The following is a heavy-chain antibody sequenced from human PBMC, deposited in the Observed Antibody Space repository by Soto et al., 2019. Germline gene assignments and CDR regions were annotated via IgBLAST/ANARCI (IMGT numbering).Heavy chain of an antibody. D-gene: IGHD4-17*01. CDR1: GGSISSSSYY. Sequence: SETLSLTCTVSGGSISSSSYYWGWIRQPPGKGLEWIGSIYYSGSTYYNPSLKSRVTISVDTSKNQFSLKLSSVTAADTAVYYCARHGDYGGNSYYYYGMDVWGQGTTVTVSS. V-gene: IGHV4-39*01. CDR2: IYYSGST. CDR3: ARHGDYGGNSYYYYGMDV. J-gene: IGHJ6*02.